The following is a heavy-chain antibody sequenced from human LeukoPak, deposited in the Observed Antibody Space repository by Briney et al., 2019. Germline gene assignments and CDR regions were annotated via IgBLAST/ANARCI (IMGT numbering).Heavy chain of an antibody. D-gene: IGHD4-11*01. J-gene: IGHJ4*02. CDR2: ISSSSSYI. CDR1: GFTFSSYG. V-gene: IGHV3-21*01. CDR3: AREGGTTAGFDY. Sequence: GGSLRLSCAASGFTFSSYGMSWVRQAPGKGLEWVSSISSSSSYIYYADSVKGRFTISRDNAKNSLYLQMNSLRAEDTAVYYCAREGGTTAGFDYWGQGTLVTVSS.